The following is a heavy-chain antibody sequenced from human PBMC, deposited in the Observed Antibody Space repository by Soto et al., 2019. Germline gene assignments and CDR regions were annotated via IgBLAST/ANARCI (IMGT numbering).Heavy chain of an antibody. CDR3: ARAGGYSRTTPNPRAYDMDV. D-gene: IGHD6-13*01. Sequence: SETLSLTCTVSGGSISSGDYYWSWIRQPPGKGLEWIGYIYYSGSTYYNPSLKSRVTISVDTSKNQFSLKLSSVTAADTAVYYCARAGGYSRTTPNPRAYDMDVWGQGTTVTVSS. V-gene: IGHV4-30-4*01. J-gene: IGHJ6*02. CDR2: IYYSGST. CDR1: GGSISSGDYY.